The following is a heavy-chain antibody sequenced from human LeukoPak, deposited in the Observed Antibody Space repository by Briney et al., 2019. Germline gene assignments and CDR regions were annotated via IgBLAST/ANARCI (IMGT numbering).Heavy chain of an antibody. J-gene: IGHJ4*02. D-gene: IGHD3-10*01. Sequence: GGSLRLSCAASGFTFSSYAMSWVRQAPGKGLEWVSAISGSGGSTYYADSVKGRFTISRDNSQDTLYLQMNSLRAEDTAVYYCAKDSNYYGSGSEVDYWGQGTLVTVSS. V-gene: IGHV3-23*01. CDR1: GFTFSSYA. CDR2: ISGSGGST. CDR3: AKDSNYYGSGSEVDY.